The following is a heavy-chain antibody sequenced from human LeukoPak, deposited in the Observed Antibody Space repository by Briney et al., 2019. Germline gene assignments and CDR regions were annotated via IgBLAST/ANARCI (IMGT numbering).Heavy chain of an antibody. CDR1: GFTFSSYG. CDR2: IKQDGSEE. J-gene: IGHJ4*02. D-gene: IGHD5-18*01. V-gene: IGHV3-7*01. Sequence: TGGSLRLSCAASGFTFSSYGMHWVRQAPGKGLEWVANIKQDGSEEYYVDSLKGRFTISRDNAKNSVYLQMNNLRADDTAVYYCARGHYSPWDHCFDYWGQGSLVTVSS. CDR3: ARGHYSPWDHCFDY.